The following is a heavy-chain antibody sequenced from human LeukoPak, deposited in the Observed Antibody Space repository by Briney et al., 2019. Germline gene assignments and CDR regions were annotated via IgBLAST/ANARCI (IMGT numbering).Heavy chain of an antibody. Sequence: GGSLRLSCAPSGFTFSRHGMHWVRQAPGKGLEWVAIISNDGSRKYYADSLKGRLSISRDDSKNTVYLQMNSLRPEDTAIYYCAREGHTSGYCGTFDVWGQGTTVAVSS. V-gene: IGHV3-30*03. J-gene: IGHJ3*01. D-gene: IGHD3-22*01. CDR2: ISNDGSRK. CDR1: GFTFSRHG. CDR3: AREGHTSGYCGTFDV.